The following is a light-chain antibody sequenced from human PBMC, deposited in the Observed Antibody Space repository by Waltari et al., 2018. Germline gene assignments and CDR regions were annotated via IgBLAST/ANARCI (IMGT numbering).Light chain of an antibody. CDR3: QQANSFPFT. Sequence: DTQMTQSPSSVHASVGDRGTMSCRTSQDVSNYLAWYQQKPGKAPKLLIYGASTLESGVPSRFSGSGSGTEFTLAISSLQPDDFATYYCQQANSFPFTFGQGTRLEI. CDR2: GAS. V-gene: IGKV1D-12*01. CDR1: QDVSNY. J-gene: IGKJ5*01.